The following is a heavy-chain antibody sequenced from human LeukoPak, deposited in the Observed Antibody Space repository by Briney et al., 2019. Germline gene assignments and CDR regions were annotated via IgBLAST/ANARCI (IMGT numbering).Heavy chain of an antibody. D-gene: IGHD6-19*01. CDR1: GFTFSSYA. J-gene: IGHJ3*02. Sequence: GGSLRLSCAASGFTFSSYAMHWVRQAPGKGLEWVAVISYDGSNKYYADSVKGRFTISRDNSKNTLYLQMNSLRAEDTAVYYCARDYSSGWYSYDAFDIWGQGTMVTVSS. CDR3: ARDYSSGWYSYDAFDI. CDR2: ISYDGSNK. V-gene: IGHV3-30*04.